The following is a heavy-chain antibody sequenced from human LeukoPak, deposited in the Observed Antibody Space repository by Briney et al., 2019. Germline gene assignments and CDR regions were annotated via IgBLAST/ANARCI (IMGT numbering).Heavy chain of an antibody. J-gene: IGHJ4*02. V-gene: IGHV3-7*04. CDR2: INQDGSEK. D-gene: IGHD7-27*01. Sequence: PGGSLRLSCAASGFTFSNAWMSWVRQAPGKGLEWVANINQDGSEKYYVDSVKGRFTISRDNARNSLFLQMNSLGLDDTAVYFCSGDPGDYWGQGTLVSVSS. CDR3: SGDPGDY. CDR1: GFTFSNAW.